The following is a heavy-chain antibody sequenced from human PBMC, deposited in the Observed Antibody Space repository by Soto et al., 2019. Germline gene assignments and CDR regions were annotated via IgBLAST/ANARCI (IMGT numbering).Heavy chain of an antibody. CDR2: ISGSGGST. CDR1: GFTFSSYA. Sequence: PGGSLRLSCAASGFTFSSYAISWVRQAPGKGLEWVSAISGSGGSTYYADSVKGRFTISRDNSKNTLYLQMNSLRAEDTAVYYCAKDLGYCSSTSCPGGDAFDIRGQGTMVTVSS. J-gene: IGHJ3*02. CDR3: AKDLGYCSSTSCPGGDAFDI. D-gene: IGHD2-2*01. V-gene: IGHV3-23*01.